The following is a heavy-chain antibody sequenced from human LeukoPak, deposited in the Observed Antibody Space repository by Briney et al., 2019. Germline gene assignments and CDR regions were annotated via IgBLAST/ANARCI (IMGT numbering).Heavy chain of an antibody. CDR2: ISDSGGRT. CDR1: GVTFSSYG. D-gene: IGHD6-13*01. CDR3: AKSRIAAAGTIDY. V-gene: IGHV3-23*01. J-gene: IGHJ4*02. Sequence: GGSLRLSCAASGVTFSSYGMSWVRQAPGKGLEWVSAISDSGGRTYYADSVRGRFTISRHNSKNTLYLQMNSLRAEDTAVYYCAKSRIAAAGTIDYWGQGTLVTVSS.